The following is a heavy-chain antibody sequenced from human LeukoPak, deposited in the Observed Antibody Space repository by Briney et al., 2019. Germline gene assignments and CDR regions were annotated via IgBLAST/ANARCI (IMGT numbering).Heavy chain of an antibody. CDR2: IYYSGTT. D-gene: IGHD6-19*01. J-gene: IGHJ3*02. CDR3: ARRRPPSGFDI. Sequence: PSETLSLTCTVSGGSMSSTGYYWGWIRQPPGKGLEWIGNIYYSGTTYYNPSLKSRVVISVDTSKNQFSLKLSYVTAAETAVYYCARRRPPSGFDICGQGTMVTVSS. CDR1: GGSMSSTGYY. V-gene: IGHV4-39*01.